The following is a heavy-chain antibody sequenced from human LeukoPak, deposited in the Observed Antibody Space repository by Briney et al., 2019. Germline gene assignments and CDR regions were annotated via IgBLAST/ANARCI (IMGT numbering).Heavy chain of an antibody. V-gene: IGHV3-30*18. CDR1: GFTFSSYG. D-gene: IGHD6-6*01. J-gene: IGHJ4*02. CDR2: ISYDGSNK. CDR3: AKFAARRHDY. Sequence: GRSLRLSCAASGFTFSSYGMHWVRQAPGKGLEWVAVISYDGSNKYYADSVKGRFTISRDNSKNTLYLQMNSLRTEDTAVYYCAKFAARRHDYWGQGTLVTVSS.